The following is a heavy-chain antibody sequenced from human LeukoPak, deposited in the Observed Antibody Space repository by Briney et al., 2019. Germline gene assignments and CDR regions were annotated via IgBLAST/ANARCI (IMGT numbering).Heavy chain of an antibody. V-gene: IGHV4-59*08. D-gene: IGHD2-15*01. CDR2: IYYSGST. J-gene: IGHJ4*02. CDR3: ARGSYCSGGSCYFSYFDY. Sequence: SETLSLTCTVSGGSISSYFWSWIRQPPGKGLEWIGYIYYSGSTNYNPSLKSRVTMSVDTSKNQFSLKLSSVTAADTAVYYCARGSYCSGGSCYFSYFDYWGQGTLVTVSS. CDR1: GGSISSYF.